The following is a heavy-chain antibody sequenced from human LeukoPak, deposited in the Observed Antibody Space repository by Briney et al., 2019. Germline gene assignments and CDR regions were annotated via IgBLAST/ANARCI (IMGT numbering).Heavy chain of an antibody. V-gene: IGHV3-20*04. CDR1: GFTFDDYG. CDR2: INWNGGST. Sequence: GGSLRLSCAASGFTFDDYGMSRVRQAPGKGLEWVSGINWNGGSTGYADSVKGRFTISRDNAKNSLYLQMNSLRAEDTALYYCARDGIYSSSWYSPSDYWGQGTLVTVSS. D-gene: IGHD6-13*01. J-gene: IGHJ4*02. CDR3: ARDGIYSSSWYSPSDY.